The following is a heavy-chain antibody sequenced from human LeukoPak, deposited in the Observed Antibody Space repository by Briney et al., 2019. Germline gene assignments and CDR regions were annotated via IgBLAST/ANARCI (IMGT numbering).Heavy chain of an antibody. J-gene: IGHJ4*02. V-gene: IGHV3-74*01. CDR1: GFTFSSYW. Sequence: GGSLRLSCAASGFTFSSYWMHWVRQAPGKGPVWVSRINSDGSSTSYADSVKGRFTISRDNAKNTLYLQTNSLRAEDTAVYYCARRAVAGSFDYWGQGTLVTVSA. CDR3: ARRAVAGSFDY. D-gene: IGHD6-19*01. CDR2: INSDGSST.